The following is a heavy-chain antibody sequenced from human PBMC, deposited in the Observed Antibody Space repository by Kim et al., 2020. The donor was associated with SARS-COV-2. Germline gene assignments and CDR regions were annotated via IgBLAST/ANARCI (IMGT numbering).Heavy chain of an antibody. CDR2: MYFRGST. CDR3: ARHNKGSGYRFDY. J-gene: IGHJ4*02. V-gene: IGHV4-39*01. D-gene: IGHD5-12*01. CDR1: GDPVSSGSYS. Sequence: SETLSLTCTVSGDPVSSGSYSWDWIRQPPGKGLEWIVSMYFRGSTYYNPSLKSRVTMSVDTSKNQFSLKLSSVTAADTAVYYCARHNKGSGYRFDYWGQGTLVTVSS.